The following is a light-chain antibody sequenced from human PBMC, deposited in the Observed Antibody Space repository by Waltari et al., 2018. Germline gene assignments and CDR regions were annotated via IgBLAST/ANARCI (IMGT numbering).Light chain of an antibody. V-gene: IGLV2-23*02. CDR1: SSDIGYYNL. CDR3: CSYIGDSAWV. J-gene: IGLJ3*02. Sequence: QSALTQPASVSGSPGQSITISCTGTSSDIGYYNLVSWYQQDPGKAPKVIIYEVNKRPSGVSNRFSGSKSGNTASLTISGLQAEDEAYYYCCSYIGDSAWVFGGGTKVTVL. CDR2: EVN.